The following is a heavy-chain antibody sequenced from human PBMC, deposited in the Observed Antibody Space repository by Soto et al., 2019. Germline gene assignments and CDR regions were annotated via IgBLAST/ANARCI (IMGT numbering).Heavy chain of an antibody. J-gene: IGHJ6*02. CDR1: GFTVSSNY. CDR3: ARGGRSMDV. V-gene: IGHV3-66*01. CDR2: LYSDGTT. D-gene: IGHD3-16*01. Sequence: GQLVQFGGGLAQPGGSLRLSCEASGFTVSSNYMTWVRQAPGKGLEWVSVLYSDGTTHSADSVKGRFTISRDNYKNTLYLQMDSLSAEDTDVYYCARGGRSMDVWGQGTTVTVSS.